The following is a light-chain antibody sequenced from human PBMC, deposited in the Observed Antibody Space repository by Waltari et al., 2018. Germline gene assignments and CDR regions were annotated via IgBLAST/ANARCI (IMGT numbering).Light chain of an antibody. CDR3: AVWDDAMGGPR. Sequence: QSVLTQPASASGTPGQRLTLSCSGSKSNIGSNLVYWYQQVPGMPPKLLIYRTYERPSGVSDRFSASRSDTAASLDIDGLRFEDEADYYCAVWDDAMGGPRFGGGTKLTVL. J-gene: IGLJ3*02. CDR2: RTY. V-gene: IGLV1-47*01. CDR1: KSNIGSNL.